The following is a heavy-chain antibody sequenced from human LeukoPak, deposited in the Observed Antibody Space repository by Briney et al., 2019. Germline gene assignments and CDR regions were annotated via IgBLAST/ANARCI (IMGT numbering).Heavy chain of an antibody. CDR3: AKVRAAGNYMDV. J-gene: IGHJ6*03. Sequence: PGGSLRLSCAASGFTFSSYAMSWVRQAPGKGLEWVSAISGSGGSTYYADSVKGRFTISRDNSKNTLYLQVNSLRAEDTAVYYCAKVRAAGNYMDVWGKGTTVTVSS. CDR1: GFTFSSYA. V-gene: IGHV3-23*01. CDR2: ISGSGGST. D-gene: IGHD6-13*01.